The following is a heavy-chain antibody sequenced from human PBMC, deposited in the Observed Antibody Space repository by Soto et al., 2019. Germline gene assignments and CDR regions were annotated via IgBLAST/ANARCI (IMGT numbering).Heavy chain of an antibody. V-gene: IGHV4-59*01. Sequence: SSGTPSLPHPVFGCTISSYYWSWIRQPPGKGLEWIGYIYYSGSTNYNPSLKSRVTISVDTSKNQFSLKLSSVTAADTAVYYCARGGEGYYYYYMDVWGKGTTVTVSS. CDR2: IYYSGST. CDR3: ARGGEGYYYYYMDV. D-gene: IGHD2-21*01. CDR1: GCTISSYY. J-gene: IGHJ6*03.